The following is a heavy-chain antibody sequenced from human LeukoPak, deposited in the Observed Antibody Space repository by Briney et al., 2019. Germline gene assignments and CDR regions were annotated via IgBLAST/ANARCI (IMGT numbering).Heavy chain of an antibody. V-gene: IGHV1-46*01. D-gene: IGHD3-16*01. CDR1: GYTFTSYY. CDR2: INPCSGST. CDR3: ARGEKLSLGDLFTRTTTPLDF. J-gene: IGHJ4*02. Sequence: ASVKVSCKASGYTFTSYYMHWVRQAPGQGLEWMGLINPCSGSTSYAQKLQGRVTMTRDMSTSTVYMELSSLRSEDTAVYYCARGEKLSLGDLFTRTTTPLDFWGQGTLVTVSS.